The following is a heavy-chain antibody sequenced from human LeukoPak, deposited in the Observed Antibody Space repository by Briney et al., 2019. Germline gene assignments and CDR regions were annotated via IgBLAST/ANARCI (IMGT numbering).Heavy chain of an antibody. J-gene: IGHJ4*02. Sequence: GASLRLFCAASGFTISSYSMNWVRQAPGKGLEWVSYISSSSSTIYYADSVKGRFTISRDNAKNSLYLQMNSLRAEDTAVYYCAREHDYGDYGFDYWGQGTLVTVSS. V-gene: IGHV3-48*01. CDR1: GFTISSYS. CDR2: ISSSSSTI. CDR3: AREHDYGDYGFDY. D-gene: IGHD4-17*01.